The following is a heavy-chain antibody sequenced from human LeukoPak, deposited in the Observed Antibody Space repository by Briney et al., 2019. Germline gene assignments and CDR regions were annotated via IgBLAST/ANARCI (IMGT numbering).Heavy chain of an antibody. CDR1: GFTFSNAW. CDR3: STTYYYDSSEGY. CDR2: IKSKTDGGTT. Sequence: GGSLRLSCAASGFTFSNAWMNWVRQAPGKGLEWVGRIKSKTDGGTTDYAAPVRGRFTISRDDSKNTLYLQMNSLKTEDTAVYYCSTTYYYDSSEGYWGQGTLVTVSS. J-gene: IGHJ4*02. V-gene: IGHV3-15*07. D-gene: IGHD3-22*01.